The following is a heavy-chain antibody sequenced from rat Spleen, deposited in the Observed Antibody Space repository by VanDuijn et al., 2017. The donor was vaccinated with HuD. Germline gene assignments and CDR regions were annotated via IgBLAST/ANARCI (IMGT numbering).Heavy chain of an antibody. CDR1: GFSLTSYN. Sequence: QVQLKESGPGLVQPSQTLSLTCTVSGFSLTSYNVHWVRRPPGKGLEWMGRIQNGGNTDYTSALKSRLSISRDTSKSQIFLGMNSLQTEDTATYYCARQTRPNYPVDYWGQGVMVTVSS. D-gene: IGHD1-4*01. CDR2: IQNGGNT. V-gene: IGHV2-1*01. J-gene: IGHJ2*01. CDR3: ARQTRPNYPVDY.